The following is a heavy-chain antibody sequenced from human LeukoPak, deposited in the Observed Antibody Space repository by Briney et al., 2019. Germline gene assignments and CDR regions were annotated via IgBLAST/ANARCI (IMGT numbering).Heavy chain of an antibody. J-gene: IGHJ6*02. CDR3: ARTPFDYLRGYYYGMDV. CDR1: GGSISSYY. V-gene: IGHV4-59*01. CDR2: IYYSGST. D-gene: IGHD2/OR15-2a*01. Sequence: SETLSLTCTVSGGSISSYYRSWIRQPPGKGLEWIGYIYYSGSTNYNPSLKSRVTISVDTSKNQFSLKLSSVTAADTAVYYCARTPFDYLRGYYYGMDVWGQGTTVTVSS.